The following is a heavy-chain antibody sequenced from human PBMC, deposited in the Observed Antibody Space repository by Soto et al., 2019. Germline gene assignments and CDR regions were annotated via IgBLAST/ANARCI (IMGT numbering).Heavy chain of an antibody. J-gene: IGHJ6*03. CDR1: GFTFSSYA. CDR3: ARSYYDFWSGYYNHYYYMDV. CDR2: ISSNGGST. V-gene: IGHV3-64*01. D-gene: IGHD3-3*01. Sequence: GSLRLSCAASGFTFSSYAMHWVRQAPGKGLEYVSAISSNGGSTYYANSVKGRFTISRDNSKNTLYLQMGSLRAEDMAVYYCARSYYDFWSGYYNHYYYMDVWGKGTTVTVSS.